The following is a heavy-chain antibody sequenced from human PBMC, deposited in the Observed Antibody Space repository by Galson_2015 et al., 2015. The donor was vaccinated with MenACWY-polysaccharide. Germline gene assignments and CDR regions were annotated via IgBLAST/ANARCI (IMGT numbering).Heavy chain of an antibody. CDR2: IKQSGSEK. J-gene: IGHJ3*01. V-gene: IGHV3-7*01. CDR1: GFPFSDSW. CDR3: ARARSWSGFFAFEF. D-gene: IGHD3-3*01. Sequence: SLRLSCAASGFPFSDSWMTWLRQAPGKGLEWVATIKQSGSEKYYVDSVEGRFTVSRDNAKNSLYLQMNSLRAEDTAVYYCARARSWSGFFAFEFWGQGTMVTVSS.